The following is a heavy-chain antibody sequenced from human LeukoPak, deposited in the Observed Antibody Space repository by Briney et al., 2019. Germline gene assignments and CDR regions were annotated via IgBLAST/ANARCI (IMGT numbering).Heavy chain of an antibody. CDR1: GVSISSGDYY. CDR2: IYYSGST. V-gene: IGHV4-30-4*01. Sequence: SQTLSLTCTVSGVSISSGDYYWSWIRQPPGKGLEWIGYIYYSGSTYYNPSLKSRVTISVDTSKNQFSLKLSSVTAADTAVYYCARLYYYDSSGYTALCYFDYWGQGTLVTVSS. D-gene: IGHD3-22*01. J-gene: IGHJ4*02. CDR3: ARLYYYDSSGYTALCYFDY.